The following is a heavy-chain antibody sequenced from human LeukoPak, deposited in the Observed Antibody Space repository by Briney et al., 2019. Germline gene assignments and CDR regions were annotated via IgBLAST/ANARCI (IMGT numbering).Heavy chain of an antibody. V-gene: IGHV4-39*07. CDR1: GGSISSSKYY. CDR2: IYNSGSA. CDR3: ARDARVQKWFGEVIMTTTYYFDD. Sequence: SETLSLTCTVSGGSISSSKYYWGWIRQPPGKGLEWIGSIYNSGSAYYNPSLKSRVTISVDTSKNQFSLKLSSVTAADTAVYYCARDARVQKWFGEVIMTTTYYFDDWGQGTLVTVSS. J-gene: IGHJ4*02. D-gene: IGHD3-10*01.